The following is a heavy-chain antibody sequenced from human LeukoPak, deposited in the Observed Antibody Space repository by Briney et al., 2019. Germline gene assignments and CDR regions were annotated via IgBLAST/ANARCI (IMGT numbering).Heavy chain of an antibody. V-gene: IGHV3-7*03. CDR2: IKQDGSEK. J-gene: IGHJ6*03. CDR1: GFTFSSYW. Sequence: GGSLRLSCAASGFTFSSYWMSWVCQAPGKGLEWVANIKQDGSEKYYVDSVKGRFTISRDNAKNSLYLQMNGLRAEDTAVYYCARDGSGSYWYYYYYMDVWGKGTTVTISS. CDR3: ARDGSGSYWYYYYYMDV. D-gene: IGHD3-10*01.